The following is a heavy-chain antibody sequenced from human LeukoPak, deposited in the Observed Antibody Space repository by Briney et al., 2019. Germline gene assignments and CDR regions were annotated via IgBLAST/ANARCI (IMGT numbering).Heavy chain of an antibody. CDR1: GFTFSSYA. Sequence: PGGSLRLSCAASGFTFSSYAMSWVRQAPGKGLEWVSSISGSGGSTYYADSVKGRFTISRDNSRNTLSLEMNSLRAEDTAVYYCARASGDSSGYYYLGFDYWGQGTLVTVSS. V-gene: IGHV3-23*01. D-gene: IGHD3-22*01. CDR2: ISGSGGST. J-gene: IGHJ4*02. CDR3: ARASGDSSGYYYLGFDY.